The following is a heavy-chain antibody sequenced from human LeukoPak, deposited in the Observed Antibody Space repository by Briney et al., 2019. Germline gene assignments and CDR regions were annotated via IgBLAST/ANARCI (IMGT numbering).Heavy chain of an antibody. CDR1: GYTFTSYD. D-gene: IGHD1-26*01. Sequence: GASVKVSCKASGYTFTSYDFNWVRQAPGQGLEWMGWMNSNNGNTGFAQKFQGRVTLTRDTSKSTAYMELSSLRSEDTAVYYCASSRGIVGASAFDHWGQGTLVTVSS. CDR2: MNSNNGNT. V-gene: IGHV1-8*01. CDR3: ASSRGIVGASAFDH. J-gene: IGHJ4*02.